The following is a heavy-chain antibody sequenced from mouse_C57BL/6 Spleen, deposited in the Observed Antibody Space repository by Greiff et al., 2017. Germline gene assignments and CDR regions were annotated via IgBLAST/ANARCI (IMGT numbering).Heavy chain of an antibody. CDR3: AREAGTDAMDY. Sequence: ESGPGLVKPSQSLSLTCSVTGYSITSGYYWNWIRQFPGNKLEWMGYLSYDGSNNYNPSLKNRISITRDTSKNQFFLKLNSVTTEDTATYYCAREAGTDAMDYWGQGTSVTVSS. V-gene: IGHV3-6*01. CDR1: GYSITSGYY. CDR2: LSYDGSN. D-gene: IGHD4-1*01. J-gene: IGHJ4*01.